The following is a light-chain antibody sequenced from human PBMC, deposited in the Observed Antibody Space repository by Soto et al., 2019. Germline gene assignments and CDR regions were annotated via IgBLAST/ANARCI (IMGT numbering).Light chain of an antibody. J-gene: IGKJ5*01. CDR2: AAS. V-gene: IGKV1-39*01. CDR1: QDISIY. Sequence: DIQLTQSPSFLSASVGDRVTITCRASQDISIYLGWYQQKPGKAPKLLIYAASTLQSGVPSRFSGSGSGTDFTLTISSLQPEDFATYYCQQSYSTPITFGQGTRLEIK. CDR3: QQSYSTPIT.